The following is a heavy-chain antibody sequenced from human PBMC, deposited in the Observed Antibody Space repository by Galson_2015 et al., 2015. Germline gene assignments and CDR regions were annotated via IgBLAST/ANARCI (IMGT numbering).Heavy chain of an antibody. CDR3: AGVPPGDWGSSGAFDN. V-gene: IGHV3-66*02. J-gene: IGHJ3*02. CDR2: IHSGDRT. Sequence: SLRLSCAASGITVSSYYMSWVRQAPGKGLEWVSVIHSGDRTYYADSVKGRFTIARDSSQNMVYLLMNSLRVEDTAVYFCAGVPPGDWGSSGAFDNWGQGTMVTVSS. CDR1: GITVSSYY. D-gene: IGHD7-27*01.